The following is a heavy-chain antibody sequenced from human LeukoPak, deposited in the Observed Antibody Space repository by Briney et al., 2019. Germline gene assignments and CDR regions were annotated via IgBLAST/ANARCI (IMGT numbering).Heavy chain of an antibody. Sequence: SGGSLRLSCAASGYTVSSNYMSWVRQAPGKGLEWVSVIYSGGSTYYADSVKGRFTIYRDNSKNTLYLQMNSLRAEDTSVYYCARVGTTRLIDYWGQGTLVTVSS. V-gene: IGHV3-53*01. CDR2: IYSGGST. D-gene: IGHD1-26*01. CDR1: GYTVSSNY. CDR3: ARVGTTRLIDY. J-gene: IGHJ4*02.